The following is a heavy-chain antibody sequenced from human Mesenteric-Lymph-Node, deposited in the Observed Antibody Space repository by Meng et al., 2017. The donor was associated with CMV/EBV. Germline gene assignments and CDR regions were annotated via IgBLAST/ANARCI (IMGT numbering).Heavy chain of an antibody. D-gene: IGHD4-11*01. V-gene: IGHV3-7*03. CDR3: GKDIDYSNYGAMDV. Sequence: GESLKISCAASGFTFTDYWMSWVRQAPGKGLEWVASIKQDGREKYYVDSVKGRFTISRDNTRRSLFLQMTNLRNEDTALYYCGKDIDYSNYGAMDVWGQGTTVTVSS. J-gene: IGHJ6*02. CDR1: GFTFTDYW. CDR2: IKQDGREK.